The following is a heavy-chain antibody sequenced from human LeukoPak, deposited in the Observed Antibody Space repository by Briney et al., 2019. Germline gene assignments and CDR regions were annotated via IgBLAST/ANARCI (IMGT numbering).Heavy chain of an antibody. Sequence: GGSLRLSCAASGFTFSSYAVHWVRQAPGKGLEWVAVISYDGSNKYYADSVKGRFTISRDNSKNTLYLQMNSLRAEDTAVYYCASLASYFYYMDVWGKGTTVTISS. V-gene: IGHV3-30*04. J-gene: IGHJ6*03. CDR1: GFTFSSYA. CDR3: ASLASYFYYMDV. CDR2: ISYDGSNK.